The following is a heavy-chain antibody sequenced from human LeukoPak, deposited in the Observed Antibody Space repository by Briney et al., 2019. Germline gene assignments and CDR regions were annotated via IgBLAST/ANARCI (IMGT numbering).Heavy chain of an antibody. CDR3: ASNYYDFWSGYYN. J-gene: IGHJ4*02. CDR1: GGSISSGGYY. Sequence: SETLSLTCTVSGGSISSGGYYWSWIRQPPGKGLEWIGYIYYSGSTNYNPSLKSRVTISVDTSKNQFSLKLSSVTAADTAVYYCASNYYDFWSGYYNWGQGTLVTVSS. CDR2: IYYSGST. V-gene: IGHV4-61*08. D-gene: IGHD3-3*01.